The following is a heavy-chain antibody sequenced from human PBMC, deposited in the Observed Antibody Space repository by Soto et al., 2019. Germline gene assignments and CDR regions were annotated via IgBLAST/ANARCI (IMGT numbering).Heavy chain of an antibody. CDR1: GFTFITYG. V-gene: IGHV3-30*18. CDR3: AKPLPGRSMDV. D-gene: IGHD1-1*01. CDR2: ISYDGSNR. Sequence: GSLRLSCAASGFTFITYGMHWVLQAPGKGLEWVAVISYDGSNRYYADSVEGRFTISRDNSKNTLYLQMNSLRADDTAVYVGAKPLPGRSMDVCGQATTVT. J-gene: IGHJ6*02.